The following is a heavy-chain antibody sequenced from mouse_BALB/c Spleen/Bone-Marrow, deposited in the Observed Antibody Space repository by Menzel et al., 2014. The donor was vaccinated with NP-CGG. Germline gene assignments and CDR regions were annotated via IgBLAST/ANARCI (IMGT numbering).Heavy chain of an antibody. V-gene: IGHV1-69*02. CDR3: ARWEGNDDSTFAY. CDR1: GYSFTSNW. J-gene: IGHJ3*01. Sequence: QVQLQQSGAELVKPGASVKLSCKASGYSFTSNWMNWVKQRPGQGLEWIGMIHPSDTETRLNQRFKDKATLTVDKSSSTAYMQLSSPTTEDSAVYYCARWEGNDDSTFAYWGQGTLVTVSA. D-gene: IGHD1-1*01. CDR2: IHPSDTET.